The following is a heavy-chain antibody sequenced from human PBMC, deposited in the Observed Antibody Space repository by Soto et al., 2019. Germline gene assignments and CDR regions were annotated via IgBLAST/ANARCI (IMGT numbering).Heavy chain of an antibody. J-gene: IGHJ6*02. D-gene: IGHD6-6*01. CDR2: ISSSSSYI. V-gene: IGHV3-21*01. Sequence: SGGSLRLSCAASGFTFSSYSMNWVRQAPGKGLEWVSSISSSSSYIYYADSVKGRFTISRDNAKNSLYLQMNSLRAEDTAVYYCARDLTYSSSSIYYYGMDVWGQGTTVTVSS. CDR3: ARDLTYSSSSIYYYGMDV. CDR1: GFTFSSYS.